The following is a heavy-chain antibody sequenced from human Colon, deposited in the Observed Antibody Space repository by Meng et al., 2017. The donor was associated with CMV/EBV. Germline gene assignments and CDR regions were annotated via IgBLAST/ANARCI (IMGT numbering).Heavy chain of an antibody. CDR1: GLTFTGYT. Sequence: GGSLRLSCSGSGLTFTGYTLNWVRQVPGEGPEWVSLISASGSFIDYADSVKGRFITSRDDAKNSVFLQMNDLRVDDTAVYYCARDRRDVSDPDSFDKWGQGTMVTVSS. CDR2: ISASGSFI. J-gene: IGHJ3*02. V-gene: IGHV3-21*04. D-gene: IGHD5-24*01. CDR3: ARDRRDVSDPDSFDK.